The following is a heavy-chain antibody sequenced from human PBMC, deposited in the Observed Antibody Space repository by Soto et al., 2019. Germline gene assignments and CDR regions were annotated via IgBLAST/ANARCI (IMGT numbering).Heavy chain of an antibody. Sequence: GGSLRLSCAASGFTFSSYAMSWVRQAPGKGLEWVSAISGSGGSTYYADSVKGRFTISRDNSKNTLYLERNSLRAEDTAVYYCAKDTSGYYTFDYWGQGTLVTVSS. CDR1: GFTFSSYA. D-gene: IGHD3-22*01. J-gene: IGHJ4*02. CDR2: ISGSGGST. CDR3: AKDTSGYYTFDY. V-gene: IGHV3-23*01.